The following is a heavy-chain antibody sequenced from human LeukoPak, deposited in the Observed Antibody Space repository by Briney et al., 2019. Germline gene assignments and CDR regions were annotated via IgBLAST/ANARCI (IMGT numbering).Heavy chain of an antibody. CDR2: ISSSGSTI. J-gene: IGHJ4*02. V-gene: IGHV3-48*03. CDR3: ARLATAAGTGY. Sequence: GGSLRLSCAASGFTFSSYEMNWVRQAPGKGLEWVSYISSSGSTIYYADSVKGRFTISRDNAKNSLYLQMNSLRAEDTAVYYCARLATAAGTGYWGQGTLVTVSS. D-gene: IGHD6-13*01. CDR1: GFTFSSYE.